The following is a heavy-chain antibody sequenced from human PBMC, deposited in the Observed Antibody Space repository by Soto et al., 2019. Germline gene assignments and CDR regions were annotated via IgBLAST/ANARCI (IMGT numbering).Heavy chain of an antibody. V-gene: IGHV4-4*02. D-gene: IGHD2-15*01. CDR1: GGSISSSNW. J-gene: IGHJ4*02. Sequence: QVQLQESGPGLVRPSGTLGLTCAVSGGSISSSNWWNWVRQPPGKGLEWIGEIYHSGATNYNPSLNSRVTISVDKSKNQFSLKLSSVTAAETAVYYCARAVGYCSGGSCHGLDYWGQGTLVTVSS. CDR3: ARAVGYCSGGSCHGLDY. CDR2: IYHSGAT.